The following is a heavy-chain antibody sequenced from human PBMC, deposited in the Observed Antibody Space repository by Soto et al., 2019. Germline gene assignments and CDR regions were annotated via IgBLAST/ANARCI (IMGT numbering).Heavy chain of an antibody. CDR2: IYYSGST. V-gene: IGHV4-59*01. CDR1: GGSISSYY. J-gene: IGHJ3*02. Sequence: SETLSLTCTVSGGSISSYYWSWIRQPPGKGLEWIGYIYYSGSTNYNPSLKSRVTISVDTSKNQFSLKLSSVTAADTAVYYCARAIVLVPPAMLYAIDIRGPGTMVTGSS. CDR3: ARAIVLVPPAMLYAIDI. D-gene: IGHD2-2*01.